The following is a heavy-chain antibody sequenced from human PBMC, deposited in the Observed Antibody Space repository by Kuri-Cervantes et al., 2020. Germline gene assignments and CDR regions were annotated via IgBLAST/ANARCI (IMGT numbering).Heavy chain of an antibody. Sequence: ASVKVSCKASGGTLSSYAISWVRQAPGQGLEWMGWISAYNGNTNYAQRLQGRVTMTTDTSTSTAYMELRSLRSDDTAVYYCARGVDILTGYYTDWGQGTLVTVSS. V-gene: IGHV1-18*01. D-gene: IGHD3-9*01. CDR1: GGTLSSYA. CDR3: ARGVDILTGYYTD. J-gene: IGHJ4*02. CDR2: ISAYNGNT.